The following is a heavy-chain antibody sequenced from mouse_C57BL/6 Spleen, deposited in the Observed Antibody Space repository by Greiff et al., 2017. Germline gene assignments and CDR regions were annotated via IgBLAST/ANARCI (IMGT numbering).Heavy chain of an antibody. D-gene: IGHD2-4*01. CDR1: GYTFTSYW. CDR3: TRMRDDDDVKYFDY. V-gene: IGHV1-5*01. CDR2: IYPGNSDT. Sequence: VQLKQSGTVLARPGASVKMSCKTSGYTFTSYWMHWVKQRPGQGLEWIGAIYPGNSDTSYNQKFKGKAKLTAVTSASTAYMELSSLTNEDSAVYYCTRMRDDDDVKYFDYWGQGTTLTVSS. J-gene: IGHJ2*01.